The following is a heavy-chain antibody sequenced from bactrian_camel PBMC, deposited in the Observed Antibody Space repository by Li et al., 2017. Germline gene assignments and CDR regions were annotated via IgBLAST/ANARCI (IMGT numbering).Heavy chain of an antibody. CDR3: AAKLFRPCWSATSFNY. CDR1: TYNSPC. V-gene: IGHV3S63*01. J-gene: IGHJ4*01. CDR2: ISENDDI. Sequence: QVQLVESGGGSVQAGGSLRLSCVYTYNSPCIGWFRQVPGKAGEGVACISENDDINYADSVKGRFTISQDDDKNTLYLQMNNLKTEDTAVYYCAAKLFRPCWSATSFNYWGQGTQVTVS. D-gene: IGHD5*01.